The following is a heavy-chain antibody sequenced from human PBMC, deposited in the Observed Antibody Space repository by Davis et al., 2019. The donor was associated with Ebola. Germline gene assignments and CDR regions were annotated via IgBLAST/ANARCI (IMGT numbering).Heavy chain of an antibody. CDR3: ARGFLWFGNLLYHYYGMDV. CDR2: INTNTGNP. Sequence: AASVKVSCKASGYTFTSYAMNWVRQAPGQELEWMGWINTNTGNPAYAQGFTGRFVFSLDTSVNTAYLQISSLKAEDTAVYYCARGFLWFGNLLYHYYGMDVWGQGTTVTVSS. D-gene: IGHD3-10*01. CDR1: GYTFTSYA. J-gene: IGHJ6*02. V-gene: IGHV7-4-1*02.